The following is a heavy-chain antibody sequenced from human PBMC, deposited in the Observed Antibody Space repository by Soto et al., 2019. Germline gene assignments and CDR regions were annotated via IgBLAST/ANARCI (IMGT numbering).Heavy chain of an antibody. D-gene: IGHD6-19*01. Sequence: GGSLRLSCAASGFTFSSYAMSWVRQAPGKGLEWVSAISGGGGSTYYADSVKGRFTISRDNSKNTLYLQMNSLRAEDTAVYYCAKPLRVCGYDLCRAVAGPIDSWGQGTLVTVSS. CDR1: GFTFSSYA. CDR3: AKPLRVCGYDLCRAVAGPIDS. CDR2: ISGGGGST. J-gene: IGHJ4*02. V-gene: IGHV3-23*01.